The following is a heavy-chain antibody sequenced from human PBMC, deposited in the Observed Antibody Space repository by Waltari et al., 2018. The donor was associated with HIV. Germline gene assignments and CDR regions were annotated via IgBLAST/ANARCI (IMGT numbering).Heavy chain of an antibody. Sequence: EVQLVGSGGGWIQPGGSRRRSCAGSGFTASSHYMSWVRQAPGKGLEWVSVMYSGGSKYYADSVRGRFTISRDNSRNTLYLQMNSLRAEDTAVYYCARDAVVGAYSGMDVWGQGTTVTVSS. CDR2: MYSGGSK. V-gene: IGHV3-53*01. D-gene: IGHD2-15*01. CDR3: ARDAVVGAYSGMDV. J-gene: IGHJ6*02. CDR1: GFTASSHY.